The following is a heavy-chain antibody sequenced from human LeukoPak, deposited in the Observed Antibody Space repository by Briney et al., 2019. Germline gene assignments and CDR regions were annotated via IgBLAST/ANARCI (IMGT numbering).Heavy chain of an antibody. CDR1: GGSISSSSYY. CDR2: IYYSGST. V-gene: IGHV4-39*01. CDR3: ARLSNQYCSCTSCYHPYYYYYYMDV. J-gene: IGHJ6*03. Sequence: SETLSLTCTVSGGSISSSSYYWGWIRQPPGKGLEWIGSIYYSGSTYYNPSLKSRVTISVDTSKNQFSLKLSSVTAADTAVYYCARLSNQYCSCTSCYHPYYYYYYMDVWGKGTTVTVSS. D-gene: IGHD2-2*01.